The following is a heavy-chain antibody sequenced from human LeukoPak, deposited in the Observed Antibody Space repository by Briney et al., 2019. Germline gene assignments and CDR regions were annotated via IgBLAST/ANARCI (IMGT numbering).Heavy chain of an antibody. J-gene: IGHJ4*02. V-gene: IGHV4-59*01. D-gene: IGHD3-10*01. CDR3: ARWASTMAYFDY. CDR1: GGSISSYY. CDR2: IYYSGST. Sequence: SETLSLTCTVSGGSISSYYWSWIRQPPGKGLEWIGHIYYSGSTNYNPSLKSRVTISVDTSKNQFSLKLSSVTAADTAVYYCARWASTMAYFDYWGQGTLVTVSS.